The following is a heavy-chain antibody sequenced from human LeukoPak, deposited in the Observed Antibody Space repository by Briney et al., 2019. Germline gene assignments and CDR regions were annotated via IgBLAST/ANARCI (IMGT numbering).Heavy chain of an antibody. CDR1: GGSISSGDYY. J-gene: IGHJ4*02. V-gene: IGHV4-30-4*08. CDR3: ARVGGYSGYELATVDY. CDR2: IYYSGST. D-gene: IGHD5-12*01. Sequence: PSETLSLTCTVSGGSISSGDYYWSWIRQPPGKGLEWIGYIYYSGSTYYNPSLKSRVTISVDTSKNQFSLKLSSVTAADTAVYYCARVGGYSGYELATVDYWGQGTLVTVSS.